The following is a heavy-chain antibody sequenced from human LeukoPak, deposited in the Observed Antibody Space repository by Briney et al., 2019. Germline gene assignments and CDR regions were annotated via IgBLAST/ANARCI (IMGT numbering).Heavy chain of an antibody. D-gene: IGHD5-24*01. V-gene: IGHV3-20*04. CDR2: INWNGGNT. J-gene: IGHJ4*02. CDR3: ARDRGWLQYIDY. Sequence: GSLRLSCAASGFTFGDYGMSWVRQAPGKGLEWVSSINWNGGNTAYADSVKGRFTISRDTAKDSLYLQLSSLRAEDTALYYCARDRGWLQYIDYWGQGTLVTVSS. CDR1: GFTFGDYG.